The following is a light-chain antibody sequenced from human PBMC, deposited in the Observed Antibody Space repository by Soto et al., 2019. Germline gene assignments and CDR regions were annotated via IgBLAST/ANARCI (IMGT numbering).Light chain of an antibody. CDR2: EGD. CDR1: SSDVGSSNL. CDR3: CSFARSTTFYV. Sequence: QSVPTQPASVSGSPGQSITISCSGTSSDVGSSNLVSWYQQHPGKAPKLIIFEGDRRPSGVSGRFSGSKSGNTASLTISGLQAEDEADYYCCSFARSTTFYVFGTGTKVTVL. J-gene: IGLJ1*01. V-gene: IGLV2-23*01.